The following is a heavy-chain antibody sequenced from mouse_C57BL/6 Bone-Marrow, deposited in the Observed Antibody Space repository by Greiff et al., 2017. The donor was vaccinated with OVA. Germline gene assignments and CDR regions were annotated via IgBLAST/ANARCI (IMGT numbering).Heavy chain of an antibody. CDR2: ISNGGGST. Sequence: EVKLVESGGGLVQPGGSLKLSCAASGFTFSDYYMYWVRQTPEKRLEWVAYISNGGGSTYYPDTVKGRFTISRDNAKNTLYLQMSRLKSEDTAMYYCARQYGRGAMDYWGQGTSVTVSS. J-gene: IGHJ4*01. V-gene: IGHV5-12*01. D-gene: IGHD1-1*01. CDR3: ARQYGRGAMDY. CDR1: GFTFSDYY.